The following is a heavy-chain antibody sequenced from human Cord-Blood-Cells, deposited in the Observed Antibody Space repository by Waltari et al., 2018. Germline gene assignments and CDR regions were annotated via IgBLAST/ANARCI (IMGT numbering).Heavy chain of an antibody. D-gene: IGHD1-7*01. CDR2: IKHSGST. CDR1: GGSFSGYY. Sequence: QVQLQQWGAGLLKPSETLSLTCAVYGGSFSGYYWSWIRQPPGKGLEWIGEIKHSGSTNYNPSLKSRVTISVDTSKNQFSLKLSSVTAADTAVYYCASTPLTGTTFGYWGQGTLVTVSS. V-gene: IGHV4-34*01. CDR3: ASTPLTGTTFGY. J-gene: IGHJ4*02.